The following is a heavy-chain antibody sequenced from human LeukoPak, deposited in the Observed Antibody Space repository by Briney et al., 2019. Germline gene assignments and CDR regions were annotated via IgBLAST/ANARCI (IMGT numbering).Heavy chain of an antibody. Sequence: KSSETLSLTCAVYGGSFSGYYWSWIRQPPGKGLEWIGEINHSGSTNYNPSLKSRVTISVDTSKNQFSLKLSSVTAADTAVYYCARVTVYYDSSGYYPWHYYYYMDVWGKGTTVTVSS. V-gene: IGHV4-34*01. D-gene: IGHD3-22*01. CDR2: INHSGST. CDR3: ARVTVYYDSSGYYPWHYYYYMDV. J-gene: IGHJ6*03. CDR1: GGSFSGYY.